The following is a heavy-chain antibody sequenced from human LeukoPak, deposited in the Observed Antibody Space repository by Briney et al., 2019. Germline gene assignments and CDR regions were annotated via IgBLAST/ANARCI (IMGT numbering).Heavy chain of an antibody. V-gene: IGHV3-48*03. J-gene: IGHJ6*02. CDR2: ISSSGSTI. Sequence: GGSLGLSCAASGFTFSSYEMNWVRQAPGKGLEWVSYISSSGSTIYYADSVKGRFTISRDNAKNSLYLQMNSLRAEDTAVYYCARDDPHLLLPAYYYYGMDVWGQGTTVTVSS. CDR1: GFTFSSYE. CDR3: ARDDPHLLLPAYYYYGMDV. D-gene: IGHD3-22*01.